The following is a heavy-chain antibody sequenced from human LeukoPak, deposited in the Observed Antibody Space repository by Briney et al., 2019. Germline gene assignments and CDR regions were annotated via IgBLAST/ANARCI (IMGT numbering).Heavy chain of an antibody. CDR2: ISYDGSNK. Sequence: GGSLRLSCAASGFTFSSYAMHWVRQAPGKGLEWVAVISYDGSNKYYADSVKGRFTISRDNSKNTLYLQMNSLRAEDTAVYYRARDRCSSTSCYTLYYWGQGTLVTVSS. CDR1: GFTFSSYA. J-gene: IGHJ4*02. V-gene: IGHV3-30-3*01. D-gene: IGHD2-2*02. CDR3: ARDRCSSTSCYTLYY.